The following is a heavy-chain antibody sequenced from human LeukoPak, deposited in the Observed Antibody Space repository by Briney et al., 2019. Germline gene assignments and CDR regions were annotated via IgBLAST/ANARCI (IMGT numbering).Heavy chain of an antibody. D-gene: IGHD6-19*01. CDR2: IYSGGST. V-gene: IGHV3-66*01. CDR3: ARDRSGRGYFDY. CDR1: GFTVSSNY. Sequence: HPGGSLRLSCAASGFTVSSNYMSWVRQAPGKGLEWVSVIYSGGSTYYADSVKGRFTISRDNSKNTLYLQMNSLRAEDTAAYYCARDRSGRGYFDYWGQGTLVTVSS. J-gene: IGHJ4*02.